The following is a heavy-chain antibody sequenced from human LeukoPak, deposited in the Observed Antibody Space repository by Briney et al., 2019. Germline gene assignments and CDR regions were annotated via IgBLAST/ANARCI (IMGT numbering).Heavy chain of an antibody. CDR1: GFTFSSYR. D-gene: IGHD3-9*01. CDR3: ARGVDSAIDW. V-gene: IGHV3-7*01. CDR2: IKGDGRDK. Sequence: PGGALRLSCSASGFTFSSYRMNWVRQAPGKGLEWVANIKGDGRDKYYVGSVRGRFTISRDNADNALYLQMNSLSGDDTALYYCARGVDSAIDWWGQGTLVTVSS. J-gene: IGHJ4*02.